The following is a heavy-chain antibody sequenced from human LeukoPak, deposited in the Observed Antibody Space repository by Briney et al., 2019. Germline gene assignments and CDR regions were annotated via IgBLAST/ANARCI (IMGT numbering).Heavy chain of an antibody. Sequence: GGSLRLSCAASGFTVSNNYMSWVRQAPGKGLEWVSVIYSGDNTYYVESAKGRFTISRDNSKNTLFLQMNRLRAEDTAVYYCAGRRVLDASFDYWGQGTLVTVSS. CDR2: IYSGDNT. J-gene: IGHJ4*02. V-gene: IGHV3-66*02. D-gene: IGHD3-16*01. CDR3: AGRRVLDASFDY. CDR1: GFTVSNNY.